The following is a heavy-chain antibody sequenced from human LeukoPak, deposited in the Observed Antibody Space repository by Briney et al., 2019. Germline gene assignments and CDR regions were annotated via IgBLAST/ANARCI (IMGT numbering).Heavy chain of an antibody. CDR3: SRAGSNCSGGSCYSGRFDP. J-gene: IGHJ5*02. D-gene: IGHD2-15*01. CDR1: GGSFSGYY. V-gene: IGHV4-34*01. Sequence: PSETLSLTCAVYGGSFSGYYWSWIRQPPGKGLEWIGEINHSGSTNYNPSLKSRVTISVDTSKKQFSLKLSSVTAADTAVYYCSRAGSNCSGGSCYSGRFDPWGQGTLVTVSS. CDR2: INHSGST.